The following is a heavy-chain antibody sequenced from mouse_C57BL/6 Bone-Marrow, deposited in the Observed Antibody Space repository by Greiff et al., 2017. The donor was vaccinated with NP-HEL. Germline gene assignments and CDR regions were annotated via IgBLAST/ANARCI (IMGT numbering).Heavy chain of an antibody. CDR1: GYTFTDYY. CDR2: INPNNGGT. Sequence: EVQLQQSGPELVKPGASVKISCKASGYTFTDYYMNWVKQSHGKSLEWIGDINPNNGGTSYNQKFKGKATLTVDKSSSTAYMELRSLTSEDSAVYYCARERFNWEAWFAYWGQGTLVTVSA. J-gene: IGHJ3*01. V-gene: IGHV1-26*01. D-gene: IGHD4-1*01. CDR3: ARERFNWEAWFAY.